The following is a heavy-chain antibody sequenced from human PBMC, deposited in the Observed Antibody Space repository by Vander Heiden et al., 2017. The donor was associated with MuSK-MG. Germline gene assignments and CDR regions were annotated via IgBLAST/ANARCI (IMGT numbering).Heavy chain of an antibody. CDR2: FYYSGST. CDR3: ARHYSGWYSDAFDI. V-gene: IGHV4-39*01. J-gene: IGHJ3*02. CDR1: GGSISRSSYY. D-gene: IGHD6-19*01. Sequence: QLQLQESGPGLVKPSETLSLTCTVSGGSISRSSYYWGWIRQPPGKGLGWIRRFYYSGSTNYNPSLKSRVTISVDTSKNQFSLKLSSVTAADTAVYYCARHYSGWYSDAFDIWGQGTMVTVSS.